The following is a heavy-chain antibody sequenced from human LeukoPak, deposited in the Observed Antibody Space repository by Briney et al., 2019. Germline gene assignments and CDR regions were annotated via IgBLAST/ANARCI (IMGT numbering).Heavy chain of an antibody. CDR2: INHSGST. J-gene: IGHJ4*02. CDR3: ARGRRAVAGIGKPFDY. CDR1: GGSFSGYY. Sequence: PSETLSLTCAVYGGSFSGYYWSWIPQPPGKGLEWIGEINHSGSTNYNPSLKSRVTISVDTSKNQFSLKLSSVTAADTAVYYCARGRRAVAGIGKPFDYWRQGTLVTVSS. V-gene: IGHV4-34*01. D-gene: IGHD6-19*01.